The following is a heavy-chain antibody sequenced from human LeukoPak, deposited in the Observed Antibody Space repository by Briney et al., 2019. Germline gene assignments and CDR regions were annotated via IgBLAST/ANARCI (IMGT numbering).Heavy chain of an antibody. CDR1: GFTFSSFW. Sequence: PGGSLRLSCSASGFTFSSFWMRWVRHVPGKGLVWVSGVSSDGRITNYADFVKGRFTVSRDTAKNTLSLQMDSLRADDTAIYYCASSFRITGTTYYYWGQGTLVTVSS. J-gene: IGHJ4*02. D-gene: IGHD1-20*01. CDR3: ASSFRITGTTYYY. V-gene: IGHV3-74*01. CDR2: VSSDGRIT.